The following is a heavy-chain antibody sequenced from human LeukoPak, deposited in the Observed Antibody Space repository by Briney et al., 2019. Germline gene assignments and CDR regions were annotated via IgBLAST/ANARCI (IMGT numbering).Heavy chain of an antibody. Sequence: PGGSLRLSCAASGFTFSSYTMSWVRQAPGKGLEWVSSIGGSGVTYYADSVKGRFTISRDNSKNTLYLLMTSLRVEDTAVYYCANRIVGDKHFDNWGQGTLVTVSS. D-gene: IGHD1-26*01. J-gene: IGHJ4*02. CDR3: ANRIVGDKHFDN. CDR1: GFTFSSYT. CDR2: IGGSGVT. V-gene: IGHV3-23*01.